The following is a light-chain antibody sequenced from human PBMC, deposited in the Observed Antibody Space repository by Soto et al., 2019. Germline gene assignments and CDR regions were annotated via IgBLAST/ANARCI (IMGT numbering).Light chain of an antibody. CDR3: QQYGSLGT. CDR1: QTISSC. J-gene: IGKJ1*01. Sequence: LTQSPSILSLSPGDRATLTCRASQTISSCLAWYQQKPGKAPRLLIYRASTWATGIPDRFSGSGSGTEFTLTISSLEPEDFAAYYCQQYGSLGTFGQGTKVDIK. V-gene: IGKV3-20*01. CDR2: RAS.